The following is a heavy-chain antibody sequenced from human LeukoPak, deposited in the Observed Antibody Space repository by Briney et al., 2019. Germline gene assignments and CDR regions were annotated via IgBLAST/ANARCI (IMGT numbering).Heavy chain of an antibody. CDR1: GYTFTSYG. CDR2: ISAYNGNT. V-gene: IGHV1-18*01. Sequence: ASVKVSCKASGYTFTSYGISWVRQAPGQGLEWMGWISAYNGNTNYAQKLQGRVTMTTDTSTSTAYMELRSLRSDDTAVYYCARVRGYYGSSGYYYAGWGQGTLVTVSS. D-gene: IGHD3-22*01. CDR3: ARVRGYYGSSGYYYAG. J-gene: IGHJ4*02.